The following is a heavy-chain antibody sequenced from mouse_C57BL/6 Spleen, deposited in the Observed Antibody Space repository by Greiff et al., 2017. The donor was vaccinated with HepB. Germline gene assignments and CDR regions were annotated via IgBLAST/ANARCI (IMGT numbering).Heavy chain of an antibody. CDR1: GFTFSDYG. CDR2: ISSGSSTI. Sequence: EVKLMESGGGLVKPGGSLKLSCAASGFTFSDYGMHWVRQAPEKGLEWVAYISSGSSTIYYADTVKGRFTISRDNAKNTLFLQMTSLRSEDTAMYYCARGDSSGYYAYWGQGTLVTVSA. D-gene: IGHD3-2*02. V-gene: IGHV5-17*01. J-gene: IGHJ3*01. CDR3: ARGDSSGYYAY.